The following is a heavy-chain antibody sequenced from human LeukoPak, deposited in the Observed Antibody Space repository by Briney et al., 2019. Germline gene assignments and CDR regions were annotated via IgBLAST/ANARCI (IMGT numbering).Heavy chain of an antibody. D-gene: IGHD3-22*01. CDR1: GGSISSGSYY. V-gene: IGHV4-61*02. CDR2: IYTSGST. Sequence: PSETLSLTCTVSGGSISSGSYYWSWIRQPAGKGLEWIGRIYTSGSTNYNPSLKSRVTISVDTSKNQFSLKLSSVTAADTAVYYCARDRAYYYDSTQYPIWGQGTPVTVSS. CDR3: ARDRAYYYDSTQYPI. J-gene: IGHJ4*02.